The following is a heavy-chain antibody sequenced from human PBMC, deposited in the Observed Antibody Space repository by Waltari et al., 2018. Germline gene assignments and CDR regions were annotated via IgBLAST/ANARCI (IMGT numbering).Heavy chain of an antibody. J-gene: IGHJ3*02. CDR3: ARGGYDSSGYSSDAFDI. CDR1: GYTFTGYY. D-gene: IGHD3-22*01. V-gene: IGHV1-2*02. Sequence: QVQLVQSGAEVKKPGASVKVSCKASGYTFTGYYMHWVRQAPGQGLEWMGWINPNSGGTNYAQKFKGRVTMTRDTSISTAYMELSRLRSDDTAVYYCARGGYDSSGYSSDAFDIWGQGTMVTVSS. CDR2: INPNSGGT.